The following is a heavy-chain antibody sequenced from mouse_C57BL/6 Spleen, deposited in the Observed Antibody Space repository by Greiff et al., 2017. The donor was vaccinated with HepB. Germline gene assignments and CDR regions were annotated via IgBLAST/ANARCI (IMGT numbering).Heavy chain of an antibody. Sequence: VQLQQPGAELVMPGASVKLSCKASGYTFTSYWMHWVKQRPGQGLEWIGEIDPSDSYTNYNQKFKGKSTLTVDKSSSTAYMQLSSLTSEDSAVYYCARKNYYGSSYLYFDVWGTGTTVTVSS. D-gene: IGHD1-1*01. V-gene: IGHV1-69*01. CDR2: IDPSDSYT. CDR3: ARKNYYGSSYLYFDV. J-gene: IGHJ1*03. CDR1: GYTFTSYW.